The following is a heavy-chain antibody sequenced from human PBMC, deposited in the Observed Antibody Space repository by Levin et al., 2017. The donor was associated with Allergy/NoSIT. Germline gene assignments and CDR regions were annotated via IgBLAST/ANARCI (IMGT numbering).Heavy chain of an antibody. D-gene: IGHD1-1*01. V-gene: IGHV3-53*01. CDR3: VMDDGRSLLHV. Sequence: GGSLRLSCTASGFSFSSSYMSWVRLAPGKGLEWVSIIDSGGTTYYADSVKGRFTTSRDNSKNTLYLQMNSLRAGDTAVYYCVMDDGRSLLHVWGQGTLVTVSS. J-gene: IGHJ1*01. CDR1: GFSFSSSY. CDR2: IDSGGTT.